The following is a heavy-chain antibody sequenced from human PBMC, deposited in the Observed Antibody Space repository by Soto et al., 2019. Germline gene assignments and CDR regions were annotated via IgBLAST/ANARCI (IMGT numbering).Heavy chain of an antibody. J-gene: IGHJ6*02. CDR1: GYTLTELS. Sequence: ASVKVSCKVSGYTLTELSIHWVRQAPGKGLEGMGGFDPEDGETIYAQNFQGRVTMTDDTSTDTAYMELSSLRSEGTAVYYCATRATVGIYYYYGLDVWGQGTTVTVSS. V-gene: IGHV1-24*01. CDR3: ATRATVGIYYYYGLDV. D-gene: IGHD4-17*01. CDR2: FDPEDGET.